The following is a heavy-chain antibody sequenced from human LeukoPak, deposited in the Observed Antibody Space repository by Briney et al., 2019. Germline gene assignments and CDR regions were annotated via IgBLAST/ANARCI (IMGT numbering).Heavy chain of an antibody. CDR2: INHSGST. D-gene: IGHD6-19*01. Sequence: PSETLSLTCAVYGGSFSGYYWSWIRQPPGKGLEWIGEINHSGSTNYNPSLKSRVTISVDTSKNQFSLKLSSVTAADTAVYYCARGLQSSGWYDRRRTRFDYWGQGTLVTVSS. CDR1: GGSFSGYY. CDR3: ARGLQSSGWYDRRRTRFDY. V-gene: IGHV4-34*01. J-gene: IGHJ4*02.